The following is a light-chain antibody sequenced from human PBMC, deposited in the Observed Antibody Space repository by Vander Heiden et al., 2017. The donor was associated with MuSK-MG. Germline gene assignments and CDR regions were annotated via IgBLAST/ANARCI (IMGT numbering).Light chain of an antibody. Sequence: SSELTQDSDVSVDLGQTVRTTCQGDSLRSYYATWYQQKPGQAPVLVIYGKSNRPSGIPDRFSGSSSGNKASLTITGAQAEDEADYYCNYWDSSGNQYVFGGGTKLTVL. J-gene: IGLJ2*01. V-gene: IGLV3-19*01. CDR3: NYWDSSGNQYV. CDR2: GKS. CDR1: SLRSYY.